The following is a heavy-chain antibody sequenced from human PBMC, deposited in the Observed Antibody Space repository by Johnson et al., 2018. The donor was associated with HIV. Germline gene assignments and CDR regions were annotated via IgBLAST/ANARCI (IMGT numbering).Heavy chain of an antibody. Sequence: VQLVESGGGVVQPGRSLRLSCAASGITFSSYAMHWVRQAPGKGLEWVAVISYDGSNKYYADSVKGRFTISRDNAKNSLYLQMNSLRAEDTAVYYCARRGVRYAFDIWGQGTMVTVSS. D-gene: IGHD3-16*01. CDR1: GITFSSYA. V-gene: IGHV3-30*04. CDR3: ARRGVRYAFDI. CDR2: ISYDGSNK. J-gene: IGHJ3*02.